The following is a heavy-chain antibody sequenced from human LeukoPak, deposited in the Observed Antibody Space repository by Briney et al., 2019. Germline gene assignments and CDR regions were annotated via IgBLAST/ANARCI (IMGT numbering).Heavy chain of an antibody. J-gene: IGHJ3*02. Sequence: ASVKVSCKASGYTFTSYAMHWVRQAPGQRLGWMGWINAGNGNTKYSQKFQGRVTITRDTSASTAYMELSSLRSEDTAVYYCARDATENYDFWSDDAFDIWGQGTMVTVSS. CDR2: INAGNGNT. V-gene: IGHV1-3*01. CDR3: ARDATENYDFWSDDAFDI. D-gene: IGHD3-3*01. CDR1: GYTFTSYA.